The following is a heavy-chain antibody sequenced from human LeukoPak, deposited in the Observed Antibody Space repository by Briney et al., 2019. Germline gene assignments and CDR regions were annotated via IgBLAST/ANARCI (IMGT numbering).Heavy chain of an antibody. CDR1: GFTFSSYS. J-gene: IGHJ4*02. D-gene: IGHD3-9*01. Sequence: GGSLRLSCAAPGFTFSSYSMSWVRQAPGKGLEWVSAISGSGGSTYYADSVKGRFTISRDNSKNTLYLQMNSLRAEDTAVYYCAKVVLRYFDWFTFDYWGQGTLVTVSS. V-gene: IGHV3-23*01. CDR3: AKVVLRYFDWFTFDY. CDR2: ISGSGGST.